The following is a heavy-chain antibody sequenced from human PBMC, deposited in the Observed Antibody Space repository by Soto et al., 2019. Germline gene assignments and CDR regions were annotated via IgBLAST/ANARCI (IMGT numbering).Heavy chain of an antibody. CDR2: INHSGST. Sequence: PSETLSLTCAVYGGSFSGYYWSWIRQPPGKGLEWIGEINHSGSTNYNPSLKSRVTISVDTSKNQFSLKLSSVAAADTAVYYCARGGAAAGTRRYYYYGMDVWGQGTTVTVSS. CDR1: GGSFSGYY. D-gene: IGHD6-13*01. CDR3: ARGGAAAGTRRYYYYGMDV. J-gene: IGHJ6*02. V-gene: IGHV4-34*01.